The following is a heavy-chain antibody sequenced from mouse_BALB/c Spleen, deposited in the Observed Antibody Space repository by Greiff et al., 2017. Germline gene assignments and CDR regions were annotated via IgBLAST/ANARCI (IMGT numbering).Heavy chain of an antibody. Sequence: VMLVESGPGLVQPSQSLSITCTVSGFSLTSYGVHWVRQSPGKGLEWLGVIWSGGSTDYNAAFISRLSISKDNSKSQVFFKMNSLQANDTAIYYCARNYYRYDDYAMDYWGQGTSVTVSS. CDR1: GFSLTSYG. CDR2: IWSGGST. V-gene: IGHV2-2*02. CDR3: ARNYYRYDDYAMDY. J-gene: IGHJ4*01. D-gene: IGHD2-14*01.